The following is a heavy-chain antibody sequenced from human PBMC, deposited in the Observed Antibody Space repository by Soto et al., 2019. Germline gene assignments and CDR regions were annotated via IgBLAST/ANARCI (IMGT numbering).Heavy chain of an antibody. CDR1: GGTFSSYA. D-gene: IGHD2-21*02. CDR2: IIPIFGTA. CDR3: ARWRERVTAIPYYSYGMDV. V-gene: IGHV1-69*06. J-gene: IGHJ6*02. Sequence: QVQLVQSGAEVKKPGSSVKVSCKASGGTFSSYAISWVRQAPGQGLEWMGGIIPIFGTANYAQKFQGRVTITADTSTSTAYMELSSLRSEDTAVDYWARWRERVTAIPYYSYGMDVWGQGTTVTVSS.